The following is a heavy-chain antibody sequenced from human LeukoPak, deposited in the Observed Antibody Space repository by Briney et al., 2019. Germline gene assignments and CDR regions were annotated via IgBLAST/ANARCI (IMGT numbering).Heavy chain of an antibody. V-gene: IGHV3-48*03. Sequence: GGSLRLSCAASGFTFSSYEMNCVRQAPGKGLEWVSYISSGAGTIYYADSVKGRFTISRDNAKNSLYLQVNSLRVEDTAVYYCARDDNLIHLWAVFDYWGQGSLVTVSS. D-gene: IGHD5-18*01. CDR2: ISSGAGTI. CDR3: ARDDNLIHLWAVFDY. CDR1: GFTFSSYE. J-gene: IGHJ4*02.